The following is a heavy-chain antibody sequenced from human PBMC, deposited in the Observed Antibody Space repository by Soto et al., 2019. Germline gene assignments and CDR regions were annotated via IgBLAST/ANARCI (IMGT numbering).Heavy chain of an antibody. CDR1: GGSISSYY. CDR3: ARGFIPENY. D-gene: IGHD2-2*01. CDR2: IYYSGST. V-gene: IGHV4-59*01. J-gene: IGHJ4*02. Sequence: SETLSLTCTVSGGSISSYYWSWIRQPPGKGLEWIGYIYYSGSTNYNPSLKSRVTISVDTSKNQFSLKLSLKFDDAAVYYCARGFIPENYWGQGTRVTVSS.